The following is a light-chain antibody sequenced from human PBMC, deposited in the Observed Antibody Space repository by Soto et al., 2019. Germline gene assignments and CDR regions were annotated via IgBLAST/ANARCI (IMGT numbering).Light chain of an antibody. CDR1: SSDVGGYNY. CDR2: EFS. CDR3: CSYAGNDNFYV. J-gene: IGLJ1*01. Sequence: QSVLTQPPSASGSPGQSVTISCTGTSSDVGGYNYVSWYQQHPGKAPKLMIYEFSRRPSGVPDRFSGSRSANTAFLTASGFQAEDEADYYCCSYAGNDNFYVFGTGTKVTVL. V-gene: IGLV2-8*01.